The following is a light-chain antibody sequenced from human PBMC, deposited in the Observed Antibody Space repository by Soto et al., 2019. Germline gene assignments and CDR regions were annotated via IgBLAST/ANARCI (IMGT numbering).Light chain of an antibody. V-gene: IGLV2-14*01. CDR2: EVS. CDR1: SSDVGGYDY. J-gene: IGLJ1*01. Sequence: QSALTQPASVSGSPGQSITISCTGTSSDVGGYDYVSWYQLHPGKAPKLMVFEVSNRPLGVYYRFSGSKSGNKASLTISGLLAEDEADYFCSSYSISTAYLFGTGTKLTVL. CDR3: SSYSISTAYL.